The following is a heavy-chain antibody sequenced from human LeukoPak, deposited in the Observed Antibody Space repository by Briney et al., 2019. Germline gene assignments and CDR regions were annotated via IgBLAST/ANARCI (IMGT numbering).Heavy chain of an antibody. J-gene: IGHJ4*02. CDR2: VNPDGSAT. V-gene: IGHV3-74*01. D-gene: IGHD1-20*01. Sequence: GGSLRLSCAASGFTFRNSWMHWVRQGPGKGLVWVSGVNPDGSATTYADSVKGRFTISRDNAENTLYLQMNSLRAEDTAVYYCARSLIGSDDYWGQGSLVTVSS. CDR1: GFTFRNSW. CDR3: ARSLIGSDDY.